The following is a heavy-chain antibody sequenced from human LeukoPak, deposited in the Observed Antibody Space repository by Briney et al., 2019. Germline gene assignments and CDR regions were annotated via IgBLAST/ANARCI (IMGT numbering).Heavy chain of an antibody. Sequence: GRSLRLSCAASGFTFSSYGMHWVRQAPGKGLEWVAVISYDGSNKYYADSVKGRFTISRDNSKNTLYLQMNSLRAEDTAVYYCAKKVYYGSGSYQLDYWGQGTLVTVSS. V-gene: IGHV3-30*18. CDR1: GFTFSSYG. CDR2: ISYDGSNK. J-gene: IGHJ4*02. D-gene: IGHD3-10*01. CDR3: AKKVYYGSGSYQLDY.